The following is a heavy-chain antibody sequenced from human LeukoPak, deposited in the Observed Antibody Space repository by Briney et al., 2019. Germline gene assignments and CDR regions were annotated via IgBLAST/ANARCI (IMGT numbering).Heavy chain of an antibody. Sequence: GASVKVSCKVSGYTLTELSMHWVRQAPGKGLEWMGGFDPEDGETIYAQKFQGRVTMTEDTSTDTAYMELSSLRSEDTAVYYCATPGSGSYFLDYWGQGTLVTVSS. D-gene: IGHD3-10*01. V-gene: IGHV1-24*01. J-gene: IGHJ4*02. CDR1: GYTLTELS. CDR3: ATPGSGSYFLDY. CDR2: FDPEDGET.